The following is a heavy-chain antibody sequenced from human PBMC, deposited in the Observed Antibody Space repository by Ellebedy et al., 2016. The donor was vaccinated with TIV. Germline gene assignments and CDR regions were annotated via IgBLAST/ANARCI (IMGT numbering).Heavy chain of an antibody. J-gene: IGHJ5*02. CDR1: GFSLATSGVG. CDR3: ARRLYGDFANWFDP. V-gene: IGHV2-5*02. D-gene: IGHD4-17*01. Sequence: SGPTLVKPTQTLTLTCTFSGFSLATSGVGVGWIRQPPGKALEWLALIYWDDRKYCRPSLKSRLTIAKDTAKNQVVLTMTSMDPVDTATYYCARRLYGDFANWFDPWGQGTLVTVSS. CDR2: IYWDDRK.